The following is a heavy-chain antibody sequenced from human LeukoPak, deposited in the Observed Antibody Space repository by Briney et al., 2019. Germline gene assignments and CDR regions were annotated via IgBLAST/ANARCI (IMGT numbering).Heavy chain of an antibody. CDR1: GLTFTNAW. D-gene: IGHD4-17*01. J-gene: IGHJ3*02. CDR3: ASDPTTVTTEDAFDI. Sequence: PGGSLRLSCAASGLTFTNAWMNWVRQAPGRGLEWVSYISSSSSTIYYADFVKGRFTISRDNAKNSLYLQMNSLRAEDTAVYYCASDPTTVTTEDAFDIWGQGTMVTVSS. V-gene: IGHV3-48*01. CDR2: ISSSSSTI.